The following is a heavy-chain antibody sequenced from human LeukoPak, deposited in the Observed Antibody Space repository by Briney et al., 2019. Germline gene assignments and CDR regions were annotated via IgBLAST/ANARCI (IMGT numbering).Heavy chain of an antibody. Sequence: GGSLRLSCAASGFTFSVYAMSWVRQAPGKGLEWVSGISGSSSHTKDADFVRGRFTIYRDNSRNTLFLQLNSLTAEDTAVYYCARYSSGTMLHYWGQGTLVTVSS. CDR2: ISGSSSHT. D-gene: IGHD2-2*01. CDR3: ARYSSGTMLHY. V-gene: IGHV3-23*01. CDR1: GFTFSVYA. J-gene: IGHJ4*02.